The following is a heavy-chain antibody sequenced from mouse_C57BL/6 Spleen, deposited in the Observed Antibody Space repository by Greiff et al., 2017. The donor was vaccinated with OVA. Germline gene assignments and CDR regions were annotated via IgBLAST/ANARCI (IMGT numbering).Heavy chain of an antibody. CDR1: GYAFTNYL. J-gene: IGHJ2*01. CDR2: INPGSGGT. V-gene: IGHV1-54*01. CDR3: ARGDDEEFLYFDY. Sequence: LQESGAELVRPGTSVKVSCKASGYAFTNYLIEWVKQRPGQGLEWIGVINPGSGGTNYNEKFKGKATLTADKSSSTAYMQLSSLTSEDSAVYFCARGDDEEFLYFDYWGQGTTLTVSS. D-gene: IGHD2-12*01.